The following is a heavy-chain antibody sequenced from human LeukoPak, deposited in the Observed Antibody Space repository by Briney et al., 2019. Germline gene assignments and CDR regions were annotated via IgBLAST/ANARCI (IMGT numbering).Heavy chain of an antibody. J-gene: IGHJ5*02. Sequence: GGSLRLSCAASGYTFRNYAMHWVPQAPGKGLEWVAVISYDGSDKYYVDSVKGRFTISRDNSRNTLYLQMNSLSADDTAVYYCAKDIGGTSFSNWFDPWGQGTLVTVSS. D-gene: IGHD2-15*01. CDR3: AKDIGGTSFSNWFDP. CDR2: ISYDGSDK. V-gene: IGHV3-33*06. CDR1: GYTFRNYA.